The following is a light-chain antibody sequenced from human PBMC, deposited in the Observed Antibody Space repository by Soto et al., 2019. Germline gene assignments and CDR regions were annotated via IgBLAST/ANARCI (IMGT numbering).Light chain of an antibody. CDR2: DAS. CDR3: QQRFTWPPT. J-gene: IGKJ4*01. CDR1: QSISIS. Sequence: ESVLTQSPATLSLSAGESATLSCRASQSISISLAWYQQKPGQAPRLLIYDASKRATDIPGRFSGSGSGTDFTLTISSLEPEDSATYFCQQRFTWPPTFGGGTKVEIK. V-gene: IGKV3-11*01.